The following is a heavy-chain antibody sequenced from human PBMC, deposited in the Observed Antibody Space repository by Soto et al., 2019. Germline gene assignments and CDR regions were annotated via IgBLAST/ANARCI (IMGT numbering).Heavy chain of an antibody. CDR3: ASKYYYGSGSYIHFDL. CDR2: IYYSGST. D-gene: IGHD3-10*01. V-gene: IGHV4-31*03. J-gene: IGHJ2*01. CDR1: GGSISSGGYY. Sequence: QVQLQESGPGLVKPSQTLSLTCTVSGGSISSGGYYWSWIRQHPGKGLEWIGYIYYSGSTYYNPSLKSRVTISVNTSKNQFSLKLSSVTAADTAVYYCASKYYYGSGSYIHFDLWGRGTLVTVSS.